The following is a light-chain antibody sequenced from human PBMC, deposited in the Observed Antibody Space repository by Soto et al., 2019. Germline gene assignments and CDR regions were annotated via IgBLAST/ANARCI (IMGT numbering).Light chain of an antibody. CDR1: SSDVGGYKY. J-gene: IGLJ1*01. V-gene: IGLV2-14*03. Sequence: QSVLTQPASVSGSPGQSITISCTGTSSDVGGYKYVSWYQQHPGKAPKLMIYDVRNRPSGVSNRFSGSKSGNTASLTISGLQAEDEAGYYCSSYTSSSTRVFGTGTKVTVL. CDR2: DVR. CDR3: SSYTSSSTRV.